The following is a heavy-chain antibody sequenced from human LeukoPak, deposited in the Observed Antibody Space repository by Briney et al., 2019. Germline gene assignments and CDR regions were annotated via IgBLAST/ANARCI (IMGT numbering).Heavy chain of an antibody. CDR2: IIPIFGTA. J-gene: IGHJ5*02. CDR3: ARASRQIWFGELLNWFDP. D-gene: IGHD3-10*01. V-gene: IGHV1-69*13. CDR1: GGTFSSYA. Sequence: GASVKVSCKASGGTFSSYAISWVRQAPGQGLEWMGGIIPIFGTANYAQKFQGRVTITADESTSTAYMELSSLRSEDTAVYYCARASRQIWFGELLNWFDPWGQGTLVTVSS.